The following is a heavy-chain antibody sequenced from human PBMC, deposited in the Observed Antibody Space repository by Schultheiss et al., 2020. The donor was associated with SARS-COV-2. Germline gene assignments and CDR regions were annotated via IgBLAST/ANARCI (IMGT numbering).Heavy chain of an antibody. Sequence: GGSLRLSCITSGFTFGDYAMSWFRQAPGKGLEWVSFIRESSNYIYYSDSVKGRFTISRDNAKNTLYLQMNSLRAEDTAVYYCARDRYSSSWYGGDFDYWGQGTLVTVSS. D-gene: IGHD6-13*01. CDR2: IRESSNYI. CDR1: GFTFGDYA. J-gene: IGHJ4*02. CDR3: ARDRYSSSWYGGDFDY. V-gene: IGHV3-21*04.